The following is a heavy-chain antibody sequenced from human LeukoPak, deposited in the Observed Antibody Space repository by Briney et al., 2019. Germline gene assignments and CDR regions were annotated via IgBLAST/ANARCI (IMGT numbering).Heavy chain of an antibody. Sequence: SETLSLTCAVYGGSFSGYYWSWIRQPPGKGLEWIGEINHSGSTKYSPSLRSRVTISVDTSRNQFSLKLSSVTAADTAVYYCAKSNGYGLIDIWGQGTMVTVSS. D-gene: IGHD3-22*01. V-gene: IGHV4-34*01. J-gene: IGHJ3*02. CDR3: AKSNGYGLIDI. CDR2: INHSGST. CDR1: GGSFSGYY.